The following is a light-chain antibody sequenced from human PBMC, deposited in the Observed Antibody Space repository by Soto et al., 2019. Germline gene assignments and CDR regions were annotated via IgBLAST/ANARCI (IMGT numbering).Light chain of an antibody. CDR3: QQYGSSPGT. Sequence: EIVLTQSPGTLSLSPGERATLSCRASQIVTSRYLAWYQQKPGQAPRLLIFGASIKDSGVTDRFSGSGSGTDFTLTISRLEAEDAAVYYCQQYGSSPGTFGQGTKVEI. V-gene: IGKV3-20*01. CDR2: GAS. J-gene: IGKJ1*01. CDR1: QIVTSRY.